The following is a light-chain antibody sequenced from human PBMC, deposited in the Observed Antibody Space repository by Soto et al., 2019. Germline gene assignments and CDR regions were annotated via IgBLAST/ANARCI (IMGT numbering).Light chain of an antibody. CDR2: LNSDGSH. CDR3: QTWVTGIYV. J-gene: IGLJ1*01. Sequence: QAVLTQSPSASASLGASVKLTCTLSSGHSSYAIAWHQQQPEKGPRYLMKLNSDGSHSKGDGIPDRFSGSSSGAERYLTSSSLQSEDESDYYCQTWVTGIYVFGTGTKLTVL. CDR1: SGHSSYA. V-gene: IGLV4-69*01.